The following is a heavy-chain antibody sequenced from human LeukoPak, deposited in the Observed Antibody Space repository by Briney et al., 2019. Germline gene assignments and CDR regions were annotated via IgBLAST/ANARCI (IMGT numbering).Heavy chain of an antibody. D-gene: IGHD2-15*01. J-gene: IGHJ4*02. Sequence: GGSLRLSCAASGFTFSTSAMHWVRQAPGKGLEYVSGICSNGGTTYYANSVKGTLTISRDNSKSTLYLQMGSLRTEDMAVYYCAKPGRYCSGGSCYYFDYWGQGTLVTVSS. CDR2: ICSNGGTT. V-gene: IGHV3-64*01. CDR1: GFTFSTSA. CDR3: AKPGRYCSGGSCYYFDY.